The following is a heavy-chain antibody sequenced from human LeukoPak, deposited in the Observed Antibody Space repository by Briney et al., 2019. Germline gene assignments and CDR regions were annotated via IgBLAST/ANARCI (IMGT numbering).Heavy chain of an antibody. CDR3: ARDHKVYYDYVWGSYRLDY. CDR1: GYTFTSYG. D-gene: IGHD3-16*02. V-gene: IGHV1-18*04. Sequence: ASVKVSCKASGYTFTSYGISWVRQAPGQGLEWMGWISAYNGSTNYAQKLQGRVTMTTDTSTSTAYMELRSLRSDDTAVYYCARDHKVYYDYVWGSYRLDYWGQGTLVTVSS. J-gene: IGHJ4*02. CDR2: ISAYNGST.